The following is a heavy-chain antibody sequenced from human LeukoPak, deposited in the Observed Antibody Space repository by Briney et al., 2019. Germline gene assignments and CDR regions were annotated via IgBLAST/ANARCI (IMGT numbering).Heavy chain of an antibody. Sequence: TGGSLRLSCAASGFTFSDYYMSWIRQAPGKGLEWVSYISSSGSTIYYADSVKGRFTISRDNAKNTLYLQMNSLRAEDTAVYYCARDDNYDILTGYDYWGQGTLVTVSS. V-gene: IGHV3-11*04. J-gene: IGHJ4*02. D-gene: IGHD3-9*01. CDR2: ISSSGSTI. CDR3: ARDDNYDILTGYDY. CDR1: GFTFSDYY.